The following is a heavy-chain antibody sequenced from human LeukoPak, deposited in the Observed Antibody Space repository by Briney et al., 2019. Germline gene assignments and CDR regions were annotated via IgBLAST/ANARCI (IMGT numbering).Heavy chain of an antibody. J-gene: IGHJ4*02. D-gene: IGHD4-11*01. CDR1: GFTFSSYG. CDR2: ISYDGSNK. CDR3: AKERATTTSFDY. V-gene: IGHV3-30*18. Sequence: GGSLRLSCAASGFTFSSYGMHWVRQAPGKGLEWVAVISYDGSNKYYADSGKGRFTISRDNSKNTLYLQMNSLRAEDTAVYFCAKERATTTSFDYWGQGTLVTVSS.